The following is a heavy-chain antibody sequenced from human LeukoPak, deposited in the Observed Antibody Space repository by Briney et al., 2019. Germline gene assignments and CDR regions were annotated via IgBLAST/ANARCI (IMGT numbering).Heavy chain of an antibody. CDR2: IYYSGST. Sequence: LRLSCAASGFTFSNYAMSWVRQPPGKGLEWIGYIYYSGSTYYNPSLKSRVTISVDTSKNQFSLKLSSVTAADTAVYYCASGGDWGDWYFDLWGRGTLVTVSS. V-gene: IGHV4-30-4*08. CDR3: ASGGDWGDWYFDL. D-gene: IGHD2-21*02. CDR1: GFTFSNYA. J-gene: IGHJ2*01.